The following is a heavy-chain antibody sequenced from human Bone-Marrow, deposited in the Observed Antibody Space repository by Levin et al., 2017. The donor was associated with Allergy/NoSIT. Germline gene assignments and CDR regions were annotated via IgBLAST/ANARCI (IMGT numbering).Heavy chain of an antibody. CDR1: GYNFINYW. Sequence: GESLKISCKGSGYNFINYWIAWVRQMPGKGLEWMGVIYPADSDARYSPSFQGQVTISADKSISTAYLQWSSLKASDTAIYYCAKSTTAGISYGVDVWGQGTTVTVSS. CDR2: IYPADSDA. V-gene: IGHV5-51*01. CDR3: AKSTTAGISYGVDV. J-gene: IGHJ6*02. D-gene: IGHD2/OR15-2a*01.